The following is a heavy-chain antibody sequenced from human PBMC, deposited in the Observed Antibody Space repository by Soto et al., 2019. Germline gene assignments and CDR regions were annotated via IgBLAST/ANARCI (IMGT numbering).Heavy chain of an antibody. CDR3: AREGYDILSGYSRYYFAY. D-gene: IGHD3-9*01. CDR1: GYTFTSYG. Sequence: QVQLVQSGAEVKKPGASVKVSCKASGYTFTSYGISWVRQAPGQGLAGMGWISAYNGNTNYAQKLQGRVTMTTDTATSTAFMERRSLRSDDTAVYYCAREGYDILSGYSRYYFAYWGQGTLVTVSS. J-gene: IGHJ4*02. CDR2: ISAYNGNT. V-gene: IGHV1-18*04.